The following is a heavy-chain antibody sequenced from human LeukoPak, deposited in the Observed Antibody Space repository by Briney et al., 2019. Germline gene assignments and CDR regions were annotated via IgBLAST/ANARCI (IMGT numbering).Heavy chain of an antibody. J-gene: IGHJ4*02. D-gene: IGHD2-21*01. CDR2: INTDGSST. CDR1: GFTFSSYW. CDR3: AREFRYSKGDPFDY. Sequence: GGSLRLSCAASGFTFSSYWMHWVRQAPGKGLVWVSRINTDGSSTSYADSVKGRFTISRDNAKNTLYLQMNSLRAEDTAVYYCAREFRYSKGDPFDYWGQGPLVTVSS. V-gene: IGHV3-74*01.